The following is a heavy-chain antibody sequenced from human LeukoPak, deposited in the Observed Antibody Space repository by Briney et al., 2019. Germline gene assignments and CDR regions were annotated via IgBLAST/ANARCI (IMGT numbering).Heavy chain of an antibody. J-gene: IGHJ6*02. CDR1: GGSFSGYY. CDR3: ARGSPYYYGMDV. V-gene: IGHV4-34*01. CDR2: INHSGST. Sequence: PSETLSLTCAVYGGSFSGYYWSWIRQPPGKGLEWIGEINHSGSTNYNPSLKSRVTISVDTPKNQFSLKLSSVTAADTAVYYCARGSPYYYGMDVWGQGTTVTVSS.